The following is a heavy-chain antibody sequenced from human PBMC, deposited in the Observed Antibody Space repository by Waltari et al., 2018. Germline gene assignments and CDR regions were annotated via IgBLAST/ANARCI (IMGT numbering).Heavy chain of an antibody. CDR1: GGSISSGSYY. D-gene: IGHD6-13*01. CDR2: IYTSGST. CDR3: ARVGAAGDYYYYYGMDV. Sequence: QVQLQESGPGLVKPSQTLSLTCTDSGGSISSGSYYWSWIRQPAGKGLEWIGRIYTSGSTNYNPSLKSRVTISVDTSKNQFSLKLSSVTAADTAVYYCARVGAAGDYYYYYGMDVWGQGTTVTVSS. J-gene: IGHJ6*02. V-gene: IGHV4-61*02.